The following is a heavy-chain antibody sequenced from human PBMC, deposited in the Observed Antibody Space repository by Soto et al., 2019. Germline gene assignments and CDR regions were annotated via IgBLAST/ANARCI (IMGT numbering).Heavy chain of an antibody. CDR3: ARAYTATPSTVFHY. CDR1: GGSISSYY. V-gene: IGHV4-59*01. Sequence: SETLSLTCTVSGGSISSYYWSWIRQPPGKGLEWIGYIYYSGSTNYNPSLKSRVTISVDTSKNQFSLKLSSVTAADTAVYYCARAYTATPSTVFHYRGQGTLRTVS. CDR2: IYYSGST. D-gene: IGHD5-18*01. J-gene: IGHJ4*02.